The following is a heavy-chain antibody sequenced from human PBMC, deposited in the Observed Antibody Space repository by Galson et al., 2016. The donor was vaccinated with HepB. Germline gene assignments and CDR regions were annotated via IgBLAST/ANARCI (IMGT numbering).Heavy chain of an antibody. V-gene: IGHV3-33*06. CDR1: GFRLSDYG. D-gene: IGHD5-24*01. Sequence: SLRLSCAVSGFRLSDYGMHWVRQTPDKGLEWLSVIWYDESEKYYADSAKGRFTISRDNSKNTLYLQMHSLRVEDKGMYYCAKDLEVRMATKYYFEYWGLGTLVTVSS. CDR2: IWYDESEK. J-gene: IGHJ4*02. CDR3: AKDLEVRMATKYYFEY.